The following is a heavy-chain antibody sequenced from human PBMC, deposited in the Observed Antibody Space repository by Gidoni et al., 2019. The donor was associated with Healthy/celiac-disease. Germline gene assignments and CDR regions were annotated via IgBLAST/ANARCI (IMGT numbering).Heavy chain of an antibody. CDR1: GGSFSGSY. J-gene: IGHJ5*02. Sequence: QVQLQQWGAGLLKPSETLSLTCAVYGGSFSGSYWSWIRQPPGKGLEWIGEINHSGSTNYNPSLKSRVTISVDTSKNQFSLKLSSVTAADTAVYYCARGPRTTVTYGLGDWFDPWGQGTLVTVSS. D-gene: IGHD4-17*01. CDR2: INHSGST. CDR3: ARGPRTTVTYGLGDWFDP. V-gene: IGHV4-34*01.